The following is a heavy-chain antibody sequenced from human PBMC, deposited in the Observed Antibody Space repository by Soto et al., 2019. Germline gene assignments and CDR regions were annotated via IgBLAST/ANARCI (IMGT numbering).Heavy chain of an antibody. J-gene: IGHJ4*02. D-gene: IGHD6-13*01. CDR2: INHSGST. CDR1: GGSFSGYY. Sequence: QVQLQQWGAGLLKPSETLSLTCAVYGGSFSGYYWSWIRQPPGKGLEWIGEINHSGSTNYNLSLKSRVTISVDTSKNQFSLKLSSVTAADTAVYYCARLAAAGGDYWGQGTLVTVSS. V-gene: IGHV4-34*01. CDR3: ARLAAAGGDY.